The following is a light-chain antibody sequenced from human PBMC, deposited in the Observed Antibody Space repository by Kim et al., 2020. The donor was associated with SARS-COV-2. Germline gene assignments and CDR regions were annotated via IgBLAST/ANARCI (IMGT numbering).Light chain of an antibody. J-gene: IGLJ3*02. Sequence: SSELTQDPAVSVALGQTVRITCQGDSLRSYYASWYQQKPGQAPVLVMYGENNRPSGIPDRFSGSSSGNTASLTITGAQAEDEADYYCNSRDSSGNHLVFGGGTQLTVL. V-gene: IGLV3-19*01. CDR2: GEN. CDR1: SLRSYY. CDR3: NSRDSSGNHLV.